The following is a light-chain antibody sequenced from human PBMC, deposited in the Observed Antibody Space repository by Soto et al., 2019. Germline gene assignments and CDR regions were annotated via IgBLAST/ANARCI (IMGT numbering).Light chain of an antibody. V-gene: IGKV3-11*01. Sequence: EIVLTQSPATLSLFPGERATLSCRASQNVNSYLAWYHQRPGQAPRLVIYDASNRATGVPARFSGSGSGTDFTLTISSLEPEDLAVDYCQQRNNWLGGTFGQGTKVDIK. CDR1: QNVNSY. J-gene: IGKJ1*01. CDR2: DAS. CDR3: QQRNNWLGGT.